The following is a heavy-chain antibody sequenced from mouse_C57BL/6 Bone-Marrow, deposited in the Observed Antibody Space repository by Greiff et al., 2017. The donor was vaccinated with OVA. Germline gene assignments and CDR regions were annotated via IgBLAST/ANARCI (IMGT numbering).Heavy chain of an antibody. CDR3: AITTVVPSFAY. CDR2: IYPRSGNT. Sequence: QVQLQPSGAELARPGASVKLSCKASGYTFTSYGISWVKQRTGQGLEWIGEIYPRSGNTYYNEKFKGKATLTADKSSSTAYMELRSLTSEDSAVYFCAITTVVPSFAYWGQGTLVTVSA. D-gene: IGHD1-1*01. CDR1: GYTFTSYG. V-gene: IGHV1-81*01. J-gene: IGHJ3*01.